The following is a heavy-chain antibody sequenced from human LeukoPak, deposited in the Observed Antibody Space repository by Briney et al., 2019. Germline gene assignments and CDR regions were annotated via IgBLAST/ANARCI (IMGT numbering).Heavy chain of an antibody. CDR1: GFTFSSYW. D-gene: IGHD2-15*01. V-gene: IGHV3-74*01. J-gene: IGHJ6*02. CDR2: VNSDGSTT. Sequence: PGGSLRLSCAASGFTFSSYWMHWVRQAPGKGLVWVSRVNSDGSTTTYADSVKGRFTISRDNAKNTLYLQMSSLRAEDTAVYFCARDGCSGGSCDYYYYYGMDVWGQGTTVTVSS. CDR3: ARDGCSGGSCDYYYYYGMDV.